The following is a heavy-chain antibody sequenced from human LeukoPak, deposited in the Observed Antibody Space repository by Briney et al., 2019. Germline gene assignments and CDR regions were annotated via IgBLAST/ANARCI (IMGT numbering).Heavy chain of an antibody. D-gene: IGHD6-13*01. CDR3: AKARGSSYPYYYYGMDV. V-gene: IGHV3-9*01. J-gene: IGHJ6*02. CDR1: GFTFDDYA. Sequence: GGSLRLSCAASGFTFDDYAMHWVRQAPGKGLEWVSGISWNSGSIGYADSVKGRFTISRDNAKNSPYLQMNSLRAEDTALYYCAKARGSSYPYYYYGMDVWGQGTTVTVSS. CDR2: ISWNSGSI.